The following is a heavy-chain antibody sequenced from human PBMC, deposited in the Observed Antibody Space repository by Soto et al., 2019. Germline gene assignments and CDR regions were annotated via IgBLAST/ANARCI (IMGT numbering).Heavy chain of an antibody. V-gene: IGHV3-23*01. D-gene: IGHD5-12*01. CDR2: ISGSGGST. CDR3: AKDSYSGYVVGDGGAFDI. J-gene: IGHJ3*02. Sequence: GGSLRLSCAASGFTFSSYAMSWVRQAPGKGLEWVSAISGSGGSTYYADSVKGRFTISRDNSKNTLYLQMNSLRAEDTAVYYCAKDSYSGYVVGDGGAFDIWGQGTMVTVSS. CDR1: GFTFSSYA.